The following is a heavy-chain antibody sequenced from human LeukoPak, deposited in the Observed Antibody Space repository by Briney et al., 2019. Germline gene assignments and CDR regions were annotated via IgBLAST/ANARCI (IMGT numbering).Heavy chain of an antibody. CDR3: ARFAGGEEVAIDAFDI. Sequence: SETLSLTCAVSGVSISSGDYYWSWIRQPPGKGLEWIGYIYYSGSTYYNPSLKGRVTISVDTSKNQFSLKLSSVTAADTAVYYCARFAGGEEVAIDAFDIWGQGTMVTVSS. D-gene: IGHD3-16*01. CDR1: GVSISSGDYY. CDR2: IYYSGST. V-gene: IGHV4-30-4*08. J-gene: IGHJ3*02.